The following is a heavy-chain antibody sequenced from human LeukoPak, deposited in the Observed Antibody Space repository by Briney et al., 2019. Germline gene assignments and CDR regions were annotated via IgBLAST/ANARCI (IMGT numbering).Heavy chain of an antibody. CDR1: GFTFSSYA. CDR2: ISGSGGST. CDR3: AKDSSGYDFPSSPDY. D-gene: IGHD5-12*01. Sequence: GGSLRPFCAASGFTFSSYAMSWVRQPPGRGLEWVSAISGSGGSTYYADSVKGRFTISRENSKNTLYLQMNSLRAEDTAVYYCAKDSSGYDFPSSPDYWGQGTLVTVSS. J-gene: IGHJ4*02. V-gene: IGHV3-23*01.